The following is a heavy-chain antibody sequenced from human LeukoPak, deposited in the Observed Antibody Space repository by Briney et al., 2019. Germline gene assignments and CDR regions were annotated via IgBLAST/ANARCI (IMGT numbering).Heavy chain of an antibody. CDR2: INHSGST. D-gene: IGHD2-2*01. CDR1: GGSFSGYY. Sequence: SETLSLTCAVYGGSFSGYYWSWIRQPPGKGLEWIGEINHSGSTNYNPSLKRRVTISVDTSKNQFSMKLSSVTAADTAVYYCARNPPSLGWDIVVVPAANDYWGQGTLVTVSS. V-gene: IGHV4-34*01. CDR3: ARNPPSLGWDIVVVPAANDY. J-gene: IGHJ4*02.